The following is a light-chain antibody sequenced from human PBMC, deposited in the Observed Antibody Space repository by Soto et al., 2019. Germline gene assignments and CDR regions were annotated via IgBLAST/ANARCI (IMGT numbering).Light chain of an antibody. Sequence: ALRMTQSPSSFSASTGDRVTITCRASQGISSYLAWYQQKPGKAPKLLIYAASTLQSGVPSRFSGSGSGTDFTLTISCLQSEDFATYYCQQYYSYPPTFGQGTKLEIK. CDR3: QQYYSYPPT. J-gene: IGKJ2*01. CDR1: QGISSY. CDR2: AAS. V-gene: IGKV1-8*01.